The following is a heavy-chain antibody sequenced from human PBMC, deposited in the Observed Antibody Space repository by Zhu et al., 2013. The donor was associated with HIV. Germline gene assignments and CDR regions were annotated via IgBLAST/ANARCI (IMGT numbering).Heavy chain of an antibody. Sequence: QVQLVQSGAEVKKPGSSVKVSCKASGGTFSSYAISWVRQAPGQGLEWMGGIIPIFGTANYAQKFQGRVTITADESTSTAYMELSSLRSEDTAVYYCARSVDCSSTSCYAITYGMDVWGQGTTVTVSS. D-gene: IGHD2-2*01. CDR3: ARSVDCSSTSCYAITYGMDV. CDR1: GGTFSSYA. J-gene: IGHJ6*02. V-gene: IGHV1-69*01. CDR2: IIPIFGTA.